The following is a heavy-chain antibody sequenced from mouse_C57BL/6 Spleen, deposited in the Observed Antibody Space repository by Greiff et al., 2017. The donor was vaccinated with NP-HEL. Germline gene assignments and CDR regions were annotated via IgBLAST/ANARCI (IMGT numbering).Heavy chain of an antibody. D-gene: IGHD1-1*01. CDR2: IRLKSDNYAT. CDR1: GFTFSNYW. J-gene: IGHJ1*03. V-gene: IGHV6-3*01. Sequence: EVMLVESGGGLVQPGGSMKLSCVASGFTFSNYWMNWVRQSPEKGLEWVAQIRLKSDNYATHYAESVKGRFTISRDDSKSSVYLQMNNLRAEDTGIYYCTGGDGSSYGYFDVWGTGTTVTVSS. CDR3: TGGDGSSYGYFDV.